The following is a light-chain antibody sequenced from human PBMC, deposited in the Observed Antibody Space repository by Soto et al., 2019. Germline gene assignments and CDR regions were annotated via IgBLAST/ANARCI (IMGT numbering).Light chain of an antibody. J-gene: IGLJ1*01. CDR3: SSCTSDITYV. CDR1: SSDVGGYNS. Sequence: QSALTQPASVSGSPGQSITISCTGTSSDVGGYNSVSWYRQDPGKAPKLMIYDVTNRPSGVSNRFSGSKSGNTASLTISGLQAEDKADYYCSSCTSDITYVFGTGTKVTVL. CDR2: DVT. V-gene: IGLV2-14*01.